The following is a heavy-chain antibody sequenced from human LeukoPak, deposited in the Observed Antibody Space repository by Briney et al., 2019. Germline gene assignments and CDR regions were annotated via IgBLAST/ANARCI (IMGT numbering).Heavy chain of an antibody. V-gene: IGHV3-23*01. D-gene: IGHD1-14*01. Sequence: GSLRLSCAASGFTFDDYGMSWVRQAPGKGLEWVSGISGSGGNTYYADSVKGRFTISRDNSKNTLYLQMNSLRAEDTALYYCAKPAKTDYADYWGQGTLVTVSS. CDR2: ISGSGGNT. CDR1: GFTFDDYG. CDR3: AKPAKTDYADY. J-gene: IGHJ4*02.